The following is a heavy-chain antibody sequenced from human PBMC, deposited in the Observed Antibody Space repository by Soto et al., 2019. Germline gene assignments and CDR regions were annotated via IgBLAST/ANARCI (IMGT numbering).Heavy chain of an antibody. D-gene: IGHD6-19*01. CDR1: GGSISSGGYS. Sequence: SETLSLTCAVSGGSISSGGYSWSWIRQPPGKGLEWIWYMYHSGSTDYNPSLKSRVSISIDTSKNQLSLKLSSVTAADTAVYYCARGNGWYYYWGQGTLVTVSS. CDR3: ARGNGWYYY. CDR2: MYHSGST. V-gene: IGHV4-30-2*01. J-gene: IGHJ4*02.